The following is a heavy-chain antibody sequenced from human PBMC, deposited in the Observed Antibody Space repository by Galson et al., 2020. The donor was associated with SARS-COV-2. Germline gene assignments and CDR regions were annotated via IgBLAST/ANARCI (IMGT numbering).Heavy chain of an antibody. CDR3: ARDRRGRRPTDYYGMDV. J-gene: IGHJ6*02. CDR1: GFTFSNYA. Sequence: GESLKISCAASGFTFSNYALYWVRQAPGKGLEWVAIISFDGSHKKQSDSLKGRFTISRDNSKNTMYLQVNSLRLEDTAVYYCARDRRGRRPTDYYGMDVWGQGTTVTVSS. V-gene: IGHV3-30*04. CDR2: ISFDGSHK.